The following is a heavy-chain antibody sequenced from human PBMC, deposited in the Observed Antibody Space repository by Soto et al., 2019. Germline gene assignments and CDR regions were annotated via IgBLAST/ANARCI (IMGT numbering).Heavy chain of an antibody. CDR3: ARDRLVPYGYGMDV. J-gene: IGHJ6*02. CDR2: IWFDGSKK. CDR1: GFTFRSYG. D-gene: IGHD2-2*01. V-gene: IGHV3-33*01. Sequence: HPGGSLRLSCAASGFTFRSYGIHWVRQAPGKGLEWVALIWFDGSKKYYVDSVKGRFAVSRDNSKNTPYLQMNSLRVEDTAVYYCARDRLVPYGYGMDVWGQGTTVTVSS.